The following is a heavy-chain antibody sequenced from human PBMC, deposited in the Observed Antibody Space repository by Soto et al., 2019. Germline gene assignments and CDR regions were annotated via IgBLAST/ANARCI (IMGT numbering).Heavy chain of an antibody. J-gene: IGHJ3*02. CDR1: GFTFSNAW. V-gene: IGHV3-15*07. CDR3: TTDSIAAVAFDI. CDR2: IKSKTDGGTT. Sequence: EVQLVESGGGLVKPGGSLRLSCAASGFTFSNAWMNWVRQAPGKGLEWVGRIKSKTDGGTTEYAAPVKGRFTISRDDSKNTLYLQMNSLKTEDTAVYYCTTDSIAAVAFDIWGQGTMVTVSS. D-gene: IGHD6-13*01.